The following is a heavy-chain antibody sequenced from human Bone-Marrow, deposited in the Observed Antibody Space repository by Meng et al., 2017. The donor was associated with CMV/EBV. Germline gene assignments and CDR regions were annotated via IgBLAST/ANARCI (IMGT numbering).Heavy chain of an antibody. V-gene: IGHV3-30*04. CDR1: GFTFSSYA. D-gene: IGHD1-26*01. CDR3: AATSIVGTRTSFDH. Sequence: GESLKISCAASGFTFSSYAMHWVRQAPGKGLEWVAVISYDGSNKYYADSVKGRFTISRDNSKNTLFLEMNNLRSEDTAVYYCAATSIVGTRTSFDHWGPGTLVTVSS. CDR2: ISYDGSNK. J-gene: IGHJ4*02.